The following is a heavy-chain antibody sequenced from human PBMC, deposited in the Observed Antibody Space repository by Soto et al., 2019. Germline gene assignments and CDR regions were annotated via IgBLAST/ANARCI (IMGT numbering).Heavy chain of an antibody. D-gene: IGHD3-3*01. CDR1: GFTFSTCV. V-gene: IGHV3-23*01. CDR2: ISGTGYTT. Sequence: EVQLLESGGGLVRPGGSLRLSCAASGFTFSTCVMSWVRQAPGKGLEWISVISGTGYTTYYADSVEGRFTISRDNSRNTLYLQMSSLRAEDTAVYYCGKSSGDFWSGNYLYYYMDVWGEGTTVTVSS. CDR3: GKSSGDFWSGNYLYYYMDV. J-gene: IGHJ6*03.